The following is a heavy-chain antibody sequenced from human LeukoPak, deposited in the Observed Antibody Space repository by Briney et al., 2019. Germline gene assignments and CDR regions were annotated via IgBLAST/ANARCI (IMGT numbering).Heavy chain of an antibody. CDR1: GFTFDDYA. J-gene: IGHJ4*02. V-gene: IGHV3-9*01. D-gene: IGHD3-9*01. CDR2: ISWNSGSI. CDR3: AKDRGSYFDWLLYG. Sequence: GGSLRLSCAASGFTFDDYAMHWVRHAPGKGLEWVSGISWNSGSIGYADSVKGRFTISRDNAKNSLYLQMNSLRAEDTALYYCAKDRGSYFDWLLYGWGQGTLVTVSS.